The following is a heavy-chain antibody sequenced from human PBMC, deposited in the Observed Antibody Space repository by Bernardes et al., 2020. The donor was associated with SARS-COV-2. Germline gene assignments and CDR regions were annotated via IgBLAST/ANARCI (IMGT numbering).Heavy chain of an antibody. CDR3: ARETTWGPYGDYAQSYYGMDV. J-gene: IGHJ6*02. D-gene: IGHD4-17*01. CDR1: GYTFTGYY. CDR2: INPNSGGT. V-gene: IGHV1-2*04. Sequence: ASVKVSCKASGYTFTGYYMHWVRQAPGQGLEWMGWINPNSGGTNYAQKFQGWVTMTRDTSISTAYMELSRLRSDDTAVYYCARETTWGPYGDYAQSYYGMDVWGQGTTVTVSS.